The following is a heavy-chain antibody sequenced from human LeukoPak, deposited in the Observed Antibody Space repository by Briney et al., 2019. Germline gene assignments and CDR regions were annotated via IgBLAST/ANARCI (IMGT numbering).Heavy chain of an antibody. CDR1: GFTLSRFW. Sequence: GGSLRLFCAASGFTLSRFWMSCVRQAPGKGLEWVANIKQDGSEKYYVDSVKGRYTISRDNAKNSLHLQMNSLRAEDTALYYCASASPAGDYWGQGTLVTVSS. CDR2: IKQDGSEK. CDR3: ASASPAGDY. D-gene: IGHD2-2*01. J-gene: IGHJ4*02. V-gene: IGHV3-7*01.